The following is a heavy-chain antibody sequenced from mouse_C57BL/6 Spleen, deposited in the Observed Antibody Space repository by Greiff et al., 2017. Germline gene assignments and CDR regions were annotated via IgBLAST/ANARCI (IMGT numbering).Heavy chain of an antibody. V-gene: IGHV1-52*01. CDR3: AMGTTAQGYFDY. D-gene: IGHD1-2*01. J-gene: IGHJ2*01. Sequence: VQLQQPGAELVRPGSSVKLSCKASGYTFTSYWMHWVKQRPIQGLEWIGNIDPSDSETHYNQKFKDKATLTVDKSSSTAYMQLSSLTSEDSAVYYCAMGTTAQGYFDYWGQGTTLTVSS. CDR2: IDPSDSET. CDR1: GYTFTSYW.